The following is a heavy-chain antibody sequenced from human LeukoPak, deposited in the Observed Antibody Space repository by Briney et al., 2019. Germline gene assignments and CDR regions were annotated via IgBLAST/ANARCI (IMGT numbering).Heavy chain of an antibody. V-gene: IGHV1-2*02. CDR2: INPNSGGT. Sequence: ASVKVSCKASGYTFTGYYIYWVRQAPGQGLEWMAWINPNSGGTNYAQKFQGRVTMTREMSISTAYMELSRVRSDDTAVYYCARGQQLASNWGQGTLVTVSS. CDR3: ARGQQLASN. J-gene: IGHJ4*02. CDR1: GYTFTGYY. D-gene: IGHD6-13*01.